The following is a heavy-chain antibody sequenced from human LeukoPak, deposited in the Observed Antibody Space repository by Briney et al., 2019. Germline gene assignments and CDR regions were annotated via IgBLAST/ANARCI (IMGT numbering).Heavy chain of an antibody. CDR3: ARVTPYYYDSSGYYKHYYYGMDV. Sequence: SETLSLTCAVYGGSLRGYYWTWIRQPPGKGLEWMGEISHSGGANYNPSLKSRVTISVDTSKNQFSLKLSSVTAADTAVYYCARVTPYYYDSSGYYKHYYYGMDVWGQGTRSPSP. J-gene: IGHJ6*02. V-gene: IGHV4-34*01. CDR1: GGSLRGYY. D-gene: IGHD3-22*01. CDR2: ISHSGGA.